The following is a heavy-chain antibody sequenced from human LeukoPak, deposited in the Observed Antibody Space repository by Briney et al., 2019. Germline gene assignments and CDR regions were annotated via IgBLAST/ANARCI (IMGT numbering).Heavy chain of an antibody. V-gene: IGHV1-18*01. CDR2: ISAYDGGT. CDR3: ARDPLTSTWSPYYFTLDV. D-gene: IGHD6-13*01. Sequence: ASVKVSCKASGYSFTSYAYNWVRQAPGQGLERMGWISAYDGGTKYAQDLQGRVTMTTDTSTRTAYMGLTRLTSDDTAVYYCARDPLTSTWSPYYFTLDVWGQGTTVSVSS. CDR1: GYSFTSYA. J-gene: IGHJ6*02.